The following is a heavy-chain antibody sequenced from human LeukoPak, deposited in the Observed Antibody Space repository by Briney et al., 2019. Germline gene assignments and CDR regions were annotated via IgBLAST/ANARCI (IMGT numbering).Heavy chain of an antibody. V-gene: IGHV1-46*03. CDR2: INPSGGST. D-gene: IGHD2-21*02. Sequence: ASVKVSCKASGYTFTSYYMHWVRQAPGQGLEWMGIINPSGGSTSYAQKFQGRITMTRDTSTSTVYMELSSLRSEDTAVYYCSTVTESYYYYGMDVWGQGTTVTVSS. CDR1: GYTFTSYY. CDR3: STVTESYYYYGMDV. J-gene: IGHJ6*02.